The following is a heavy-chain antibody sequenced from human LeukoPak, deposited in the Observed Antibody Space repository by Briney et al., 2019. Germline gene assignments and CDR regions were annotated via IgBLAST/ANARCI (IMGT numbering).Heavy chain of an antibody. CDR1: GGSISSGGYC. J-gene: IGHJ2*01. Sequence: SETLSLTGTVSGGSISSGGYCWSWIREHPGKGLEWFGYIFYSGSTHYHPSLKSRVTISVDTSKNQFSLKLSSVTAADTAVYYCARGQEMATTRYFDLWGRGTLVTVSS. V-gene: IGHV4-31*03. D-gene: IGHD5-24*01. CDR2: IFYSGST. CDR3: ARGQEMATTRYFDL.